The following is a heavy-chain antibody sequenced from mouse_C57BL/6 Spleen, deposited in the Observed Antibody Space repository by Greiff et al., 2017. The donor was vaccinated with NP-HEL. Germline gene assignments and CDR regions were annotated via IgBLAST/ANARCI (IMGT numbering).Heavy chain of an antibody. CDR3: ARRDYYSNYYAMDY. CDR2: IWSGGST. V-gene: IGHV2-2*01. J-gene: IGHJ4*01. D-gene: IGHD2-5*01. CDR1: GFSLTSYG. Sequence: VKLMESGPGLVQPSQSLSITCTVSGFSLTSYGVHWVRQSPGKGLEWLGVIWSGGSTDYNAAFISRLSISKDNSKSQVFFKMNSLQADDTAIYYCARRDYYSNYYAMDYWGQGTSVTVSS.